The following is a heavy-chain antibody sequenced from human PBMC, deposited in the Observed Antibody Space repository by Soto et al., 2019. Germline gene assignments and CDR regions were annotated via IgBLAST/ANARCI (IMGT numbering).Heavy chain of an antibody. CDR2: IYPGDSET. J-gene: IGHJ4*02. Sequence: GESLKISCRGSGFTFTNYWIAWVRQMPGKGLGWMGIIYPGDSETSYSPSFQGQVIISDDKSINTAYLQWSSLKASDTALYYFVKHEGYCSCTTCSSVDYWGQGTLVTVSS. D-gene: IGHD2-2*01. V-gene: IGHV5-51*01. CDR1: GFTFTNYW. CDR3: VKHEGYCSCTTCSSVDY.